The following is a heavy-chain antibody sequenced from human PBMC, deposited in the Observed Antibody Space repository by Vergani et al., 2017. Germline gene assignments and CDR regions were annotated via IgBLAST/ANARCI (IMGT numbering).Heavy chain of an antibody. V-gene: IGHV3-23*01. D-gene: IGHD3-10*01. J-gene: IGHJ3*02. CDR1: GFTFHTYA. CDR2: ISGSGGST. Sequence: VQLLESGGGLVQPGGSLRLSCAASGFTFHTYAMSWVRQAPGKGLDWVSAISGSGGSTYYADSVKGRVTISRDNSKNTLYLQRNSRRADDAAVYYCAKDRVDSAGAFEIGGQGTMVTVAS. CDR3: AKDRVDSAGAFEI.